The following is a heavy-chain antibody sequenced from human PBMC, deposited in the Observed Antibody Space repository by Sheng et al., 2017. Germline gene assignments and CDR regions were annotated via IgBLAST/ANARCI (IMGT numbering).Heavy chain of an antibody. V-gene: IGHV3-48*03. D-gene: IGHD3-22*01. CDR3: AREYSYYDSSGSYYFDY. CDR1: GFTFSSYE. J-gene: IGHJ4*02. CDR2: ISSSGSTI. Sequence: EVQLVESGGGLVQPGGSLRLSCAASGFTFSSYEMNWVRQAPGKGLEWVSYISSSGSTIYHADSVKGRFTISRDNAKNSLYLQMNSLRAEDTAVYYCAREYSYYDSSGSYYFDYWGQGTLVTVSS.